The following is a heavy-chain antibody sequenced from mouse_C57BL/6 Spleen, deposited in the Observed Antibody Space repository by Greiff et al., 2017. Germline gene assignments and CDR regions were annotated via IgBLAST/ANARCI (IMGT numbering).Heavy chain of an antibody. J-gene: IGHJ1*03. Sequence: EVQVVESGGDLVKPGGSLKLSCAASGFTFSSYGMSWVRQTPDKRLEWVATISSGGSYTYYPDSVKGRFTISRDNAKNTLYLQMSSLKSEDTAMYYCARQPYYGNYNWYFGVWGTGTTVTVAS. V-gene: IGHV5-6*01. D-gene: IGHD2-10*01. CDR2: ISSGGSYT. CDR1: GFTFSSYG. CDR3: ARQPYYGNYNWYFGV.